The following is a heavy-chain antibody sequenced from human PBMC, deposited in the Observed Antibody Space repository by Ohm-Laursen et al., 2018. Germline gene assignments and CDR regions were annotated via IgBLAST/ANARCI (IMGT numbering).Heavy chain of an antibody. J-gene: IGHJ4*02. Sequence: SLRLSCAATGFTFDDYAMHWVRQAPGKGLEWVSGISWNSGSIGYADSVKGRFTISRDNAKNSLYLQMNSLRAEDTALYYCAKDSRGFDYYDSSGYPFDYWGQGTLVTVSS. V-gene: IGHV3-9*01. CDR3: AKDSRGFDYYDSSGYPFDY. CDR1: GFTFDDYA. CDR2: ISWNSGSI. D-gene: IGHD3-22*01.